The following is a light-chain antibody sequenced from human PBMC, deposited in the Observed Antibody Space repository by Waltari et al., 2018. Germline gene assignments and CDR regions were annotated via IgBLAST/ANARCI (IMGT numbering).Light chain of an antibody. Sequence: QSVLTQPPSVSGAPGQTVTISCTGSSPNIGADYGVHWYQQLPGTAPKRLIDNGANRPSWVPDRFSGSRSGTSASLAITGLQAEDEADYFCHSYDRSLDGVVFGGGTKLTVL. CDR3: HSYDRSLDGVV. J-gene: IGLJ2*01. CDR1: SPNIGADYG. V-gene: IGLV1-40*01. CDR2: NGA.